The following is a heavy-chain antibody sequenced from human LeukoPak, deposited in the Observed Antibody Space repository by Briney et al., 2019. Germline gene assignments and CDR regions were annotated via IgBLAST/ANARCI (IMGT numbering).Heavy chain of an antibody. V-gene: IGHV3-53*01. Sequence: GGSLRLSCTVSGFTVSSNSMSWVRQAPGKGLEWVSFIYSGGSTHNSDSVKGRFTISRDNSKNTLYLQMNTLRAEDTAVYYCARRAGDYSHPYDYWGQGTLVTVSS. J-gene: IGHJ4*02. CDR2: IYSGGST. CDR1: GFTVSSNS. D-gene: IGHD3-22*01. CDR3: ARRAGDYSHPYDY.